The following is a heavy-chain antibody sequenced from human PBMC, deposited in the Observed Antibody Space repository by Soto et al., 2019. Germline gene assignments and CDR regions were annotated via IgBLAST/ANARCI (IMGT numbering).Heavy chain of an antibody. CDR1: GGSVSDKTYY. Sequence: SETLSLTCSVSGGSVSDKTYYWSWIRQPPGKRLEWIGYVYYSGTSNYNPSLKSRVTISVDLSKNQFSLRLSSVTTEDTALYYCARTTAVPNSLRSRYFFDYWGQGTLVTVSS. D-gene: IGHD4-17*01. CDR2: VYYSGTS. V-gene: IGHV4-61*01. CDR3: ARTTAVPNSLRSRYFFDY. J-gene: IGHJ4*02.